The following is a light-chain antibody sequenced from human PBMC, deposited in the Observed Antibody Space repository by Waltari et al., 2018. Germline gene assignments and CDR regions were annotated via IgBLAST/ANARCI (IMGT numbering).Light chain of an antibody. CDR2: EVS. Sequence: QAALTQPHSVSGSPGQSVTISCTGTSSDIGGYNYVSWYQQHSGTAPILVIYEVSKRPSGVSDRFSGSRSGNTASLTISGLQAEDEADYYCSSYTGSNTVLFGGGTRLTVL. CDR3: SSYTGSNTVL. J-gene: IGLJ2*01. CDR1: SSDIGGYNY. V-gene: IGLV2-14*01.